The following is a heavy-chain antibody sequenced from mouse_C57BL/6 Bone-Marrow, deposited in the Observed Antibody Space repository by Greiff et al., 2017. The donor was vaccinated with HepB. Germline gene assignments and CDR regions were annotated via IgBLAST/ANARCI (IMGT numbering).Heavy chain of an antibody. J-gene: IGHJ1*03. CDR2: IYPGSGST. CDR3: ARWRRWLKDFDV. D-gene: IGHD1-3*01. V-gene: IGHV1-55*01. Sequence: QVQLQQPGAELVKPGASVKMSCKASGYTFTSYWITWVKQRPGQGLEWIGDIYPGSGSTNYNEKFKSKATLTVDTSSSTAYMQLSSLTSEDAAVYYCARWRRWLKDFDVWGTGTTVTVSS. CDR1: GYTFTSYW.